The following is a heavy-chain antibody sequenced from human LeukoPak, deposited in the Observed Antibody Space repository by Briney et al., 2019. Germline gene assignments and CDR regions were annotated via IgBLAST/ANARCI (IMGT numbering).Heavy chain of an antibody. CDR3: ARDKVGATSFVYPRYNWFDP. CDR1: GYTFTGYY. D-gene: IGHD1-26*01. J-gene: IGHJ5*02. Sequence: GASVKVSCKASGYTFTGYYMHWVRQAPGQGLEWMGWINPNSGGTNYAQKLQGRVTMTTDTSTSTAYMELRSLRSDDTAVYYCARDKVGATSFVYPRYNWFDPWGQGTLVTVSS. V-gene: IGHV1-2*02. CDR2: INPNSGGT.